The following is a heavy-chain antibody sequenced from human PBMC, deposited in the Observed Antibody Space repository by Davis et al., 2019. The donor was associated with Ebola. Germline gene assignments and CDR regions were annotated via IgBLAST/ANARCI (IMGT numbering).Heavy chain of an antibody. CDR3: ARSGLSFGVVKYHYGMDA. CDR1: GFTFSDYY. V-gene: IGHV3-11*01. J-gene: IGHJ6*04. D-gene: IGHD3-3*01. Sequence: GGSLRLSCAASGFTFSDYYMSWIRQAPGKGLEWVSYISSSGSTTYYADSVKGRFTISRDNSKKTMYLQMNSLRGEDTAVYYCARSGLSFGVVKYHYGMDAWGKGTTVTVSS. CDR2: ISSSGSTT.